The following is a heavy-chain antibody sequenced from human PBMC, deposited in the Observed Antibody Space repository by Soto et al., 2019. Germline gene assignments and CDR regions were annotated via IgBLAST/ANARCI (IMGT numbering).Heavy chain of an antibody. CDR1: GGSISSYY. CDR2: IYYRGNT. J-gene: IGHJ4*02. V-gene: IGHV4-59*01. Sequence: SETLSLTCTVSGGSISSYYGSWIRQHPGQGLEWIGYIYYRGNTNFNPSLKGRVTISIDTSKNQFSLKLTSVTAADTAVYYCARVRGYSGSYYFDYWGLGTLVTVSS. CDR3: ARVRGYSGSYYFDY. D-gene: IGHD1-26*01.